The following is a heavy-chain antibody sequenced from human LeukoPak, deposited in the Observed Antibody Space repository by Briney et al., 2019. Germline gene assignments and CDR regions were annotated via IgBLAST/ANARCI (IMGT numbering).Heavy chain of an antibody. D-gene: IGHD2-15*01. J-gene: IGHJ4*02. CDR2: INHSGST. Sequence: PSETLSLTCAVYGGSFSGYYWSWIRQPSGKGLEWIGEINHSGSTNYNPSLKSRVTISVDTSKNQFSLKLSSVTAADTAVYYCARRYCSGGSCYYDYWGQGTLVTVSS. CDR1: GGSFSGYY. CDR3: ARRYCSGGSCYYDY. V-gene: IGHV4-34*01.